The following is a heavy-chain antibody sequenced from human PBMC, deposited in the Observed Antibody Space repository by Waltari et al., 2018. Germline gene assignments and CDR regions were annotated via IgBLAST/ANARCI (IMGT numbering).Heavy chain of an antibody. D-gene: IGHD6-19*01. CDR3: ARGDSSGHTPNY. CDR2: VIPNFVTA. Sequence: QVQLVQSGAEVKKPGSSVKVSCKASGGTFSSYAISWVRQAPGQGLEWMGSVIPNFVTANDAQEFQGRVTMTADKYTSTAYMALSSLRSEDTAVYYCARGDSSGHTPNYWGQGTLVTVSS. J-gene: IGHJ4*02. V-gene: IGHV1-69*08. CDR1: GGTFSSYA.